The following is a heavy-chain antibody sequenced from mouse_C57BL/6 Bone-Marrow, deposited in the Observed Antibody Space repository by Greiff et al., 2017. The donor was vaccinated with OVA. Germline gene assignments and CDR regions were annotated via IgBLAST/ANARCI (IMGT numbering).Heavy chain of an antibody. CDR3: SRSYHFYYGSSPFAY. CDR2: IYPGSGNT. CDR1: GYTFTDYY. V-gene: IGHV1-76*01. Sequence: QVQLKQSGAELVRPGASVKLSCKASGYTFTDYYINWVKQRPGQGLAWIARIYPGSGNTYYNEKFKGKATLTAEKSSSTAYMQLSSLTSEDSAVSFCSRSYHFYYGSSPFAYWGQGTLVTVSA. D-gene: IGHD1-1*01. J-gene: IGHJ3*01.